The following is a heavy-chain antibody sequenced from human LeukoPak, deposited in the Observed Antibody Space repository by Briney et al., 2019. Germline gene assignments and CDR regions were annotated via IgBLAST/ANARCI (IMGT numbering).Heavy chain of an antibody. CDR3: AKDLSSGWYVGVTFDY. CDR2: ISGSGGST. J-gene: IGHJ4*02. D-gene: IGHD6-19*01. CDR1: GFTFSNYA. V-gene: IGHV3-23*01. Sequence: GGSLRLFCAASGFTFSNYAMSWVRQAPGKGLEWVSGISGSGGSTYYTDSVKGRFTISRDNSESTLFLQMNSLRAEDTAVYYCAKDLSSGWYVGVTFDYWGQGTLVTVSS.